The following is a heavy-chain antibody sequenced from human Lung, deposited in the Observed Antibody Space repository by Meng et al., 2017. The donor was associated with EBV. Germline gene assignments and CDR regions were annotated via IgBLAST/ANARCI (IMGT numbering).Heavy chain of an antibody. CDR1: GFTFSSYS. CDR2: ISRSSSNK. Sequence: EVQLVESGGXLVKPGGXLRLSCADTGFTFSSYSMNWVRQAPGKGLEWVSSISRSSSNKYYADSVKGRFTISRDNAKNSLYLQMNSLRAEDTAVYYCAREFHSGFSDYWGQGTLVTVSS. CDR3: AREFHSGFSDY. J-gene: IGHJ4*02. D-gene: IGHD3-22*01. V-gene: IGHV3-21*01.